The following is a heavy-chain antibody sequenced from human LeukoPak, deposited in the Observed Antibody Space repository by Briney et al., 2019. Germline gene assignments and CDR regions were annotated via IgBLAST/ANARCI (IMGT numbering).Heavy chain of an antibody. CDR2: INHSGST. CDR3: ARGTMTTVTYYFDY. J-gene: IGHJ4*02. CDR1: GGSISGTNW. Sequence: SETLSLTCGVSGGSISGTNWWSWVRQPPGKGLEWIGEINHSGSTNYNPSLKSRVTISVDTSKNQFSLKLSSVTAADTAVYYCARGTMTTVTYYFDYWGQGTLVTVSS. V-gene: IGHV4-4*02. D-gene: IGHD4-17*01.